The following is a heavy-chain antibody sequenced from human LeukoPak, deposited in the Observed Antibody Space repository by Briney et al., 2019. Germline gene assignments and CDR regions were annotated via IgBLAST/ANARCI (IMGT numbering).Heavy chain of an antibody. V-gene: IGHV3-7*04. D-gene: IGHD6-13*01. CDR2: IKQDGSEK. CDR1: GFTFSSYW. Sequence: GGSLRLSCAASGFTFSSYWMSWVRQAPGKGLEWVANIKQDGSEKYYVDSVKGRFTISRDNAKNSLYLQMNSLRAEDTAVYYCARGDAPIAAAALTDAFDIWGQGTMVTVSS. CDR3: ARGDAPIAAAALTDAFDI. J-gene: IGHJ3*02.